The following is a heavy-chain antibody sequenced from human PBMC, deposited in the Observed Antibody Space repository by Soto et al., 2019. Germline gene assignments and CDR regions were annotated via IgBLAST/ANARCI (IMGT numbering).Heavy chain of an antibody. Sequence: EVQLVESGGGLVQPGGSLRLSCAVSGFTVSSNYMSWVRQAPGKGLEWVSLIYKGGGTNYADSVKGRFTTSRDNSKHSLYLQMSSLSAEDTAVYNCARKAAHGDFDWGQGTLVTVSS. J-gene: IGHJ4*02. D-gene: IGHD2-15*01. CDR3: ARKAAHGDFD. CDR2: IYKGGGT. V-gene: IGHV3-66*01. CDR1: GFTVSSNY.